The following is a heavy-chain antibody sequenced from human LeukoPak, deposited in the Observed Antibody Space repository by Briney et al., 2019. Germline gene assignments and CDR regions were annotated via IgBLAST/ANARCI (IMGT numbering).Heavy chain of an antibody. CDR3: ARGWLQSGFDS. CDR2: IHYSGRT. V-gene: IGHV4-39*07. D-gene: IGHD5-24*01. J-gene: IGHJ4*02. CDR1: GVSITTSTYY. Sequence: SETLSLTCTVSGVSITTSTYYWAWIRQPPGKGLEWIGSIHYSGRTHYKPSLKSRVTISVDTSKNQFSLKLNSVTAADTAVYYCARGWLQSGFDSWGQGTLVTVSS.